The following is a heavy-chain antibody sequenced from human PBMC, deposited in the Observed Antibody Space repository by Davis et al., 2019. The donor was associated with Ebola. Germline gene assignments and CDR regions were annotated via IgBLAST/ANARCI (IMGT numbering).Heavy chain of an antibody. J-gene: IGHJ5*02. Sequence: GESLKISCAASGLTFSSYWMSWVRQAPGKGLEWVANIKQDGSEKYYVDSVKGRFTISRDNAKNSLYLQMNSLRAEDTAVYYCARDGNWVMGLWFDPWGRGTAVTVSS. CDR1: GLTFSSYW. CDR3: ARDGNWVMGLWFDP. V-gene: IGHV3-7*01. CDR2: IKQDGSEK. D-gene: IGHD2-21*01.